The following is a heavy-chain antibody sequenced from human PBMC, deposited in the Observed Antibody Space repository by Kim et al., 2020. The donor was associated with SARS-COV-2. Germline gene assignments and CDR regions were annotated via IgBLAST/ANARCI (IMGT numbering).Heavy chain of an antibody. D-gene: IGHD3-10*01. J-gene: IGHJ4*02. V-gene: IGHV3-21*01. CDR3: ARSGYYGSGTYLDY. Sequence: AETGKGRFIISGDKAKNSLYLQSNSMRDEDTAVYYCARSGYYGSGTYLDYWGQGTLVTVSS.